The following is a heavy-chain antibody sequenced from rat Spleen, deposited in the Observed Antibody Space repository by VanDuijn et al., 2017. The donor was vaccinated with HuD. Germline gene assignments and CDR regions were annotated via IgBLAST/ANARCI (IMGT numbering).Heavy chain of an antibody. CDR3: AREGFEVTLAY. CDR1: GFTFTTYW. V-gene: IGHV5-31*01. D-gene: IGHD1-1*01. CDR2: ISNSGYNT. J-gene: IGHJ3*01. Sequence: EVQLVESGGGLVQPGRSLKLSCVASGFTFTTYWMTWIRQAPGKGLEWVASISNSGYNTYYRDSVKGRFTISRNNAENTVYLQMNSLRSEDTATYYCAREGFEVTLAYWGQGTLVTVSS.